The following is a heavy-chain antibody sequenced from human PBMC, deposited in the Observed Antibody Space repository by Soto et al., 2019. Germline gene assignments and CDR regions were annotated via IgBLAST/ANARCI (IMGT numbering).Heavy chain of an antibody. D-gene: IGHD6-19*01. CDR1: GYTFTNYP. V-gene: IGHV1-18*04. Sequence: QVPLVQSGAEVKKPGASVKVSCKASGYTFTNYPITWVRQAPGQGLEWMGWINTYNQNTIYAQKFQGRVTMTTDTSTRTSSLELGSLRSDATPVYYWGRAPSGGGCSFDFWGQGGLAPVSS. CDR2: INTYNQNT. J-gene: IGHJ4*02. CDR3: GRAPSGGGCSFDF.